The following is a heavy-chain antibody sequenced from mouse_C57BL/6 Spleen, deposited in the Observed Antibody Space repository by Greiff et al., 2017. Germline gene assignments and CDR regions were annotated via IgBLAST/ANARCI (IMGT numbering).Heavy chain of an antibody. V-gene: IGHV1-58*01. Sequence: EVQRVESGAELVRPGSSVKMSCKTSGYTFTSYGINWVKQRPGQGLEWIGYIYIGNGYTEYNEKFKGKATLTSDTSSSTAYMQLSSLTSEDSAIYFCARSGMITTTRYWYFDVWGTGTTVTVSS. J-gene: IGHJ1*03. CDR1: GYTFTSYG. D-gene: IGHD2-4*01. CDR3: ARSGMITTTRYWYFDV. CDR2: IYIGNGYT.